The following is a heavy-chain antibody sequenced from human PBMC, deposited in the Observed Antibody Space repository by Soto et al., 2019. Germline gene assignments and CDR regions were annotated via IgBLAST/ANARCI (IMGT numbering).Heavy chain of an antibody. V-gene: IGHV3-48*02. CDR1: GFTFSLYS. CDR3: ATAVTWGLEV. D-gene: IGHD3-10*01. Sequence: EVQLVESGGGLVQPGGSLRLSCAASGFTFSLYSISWVRQAPGKGLEWVSYISRSSTGIHYADSVKGRFTISRDDATNSMHLQMNSLSDGDTAVYYCATAVTWGLEVWGQGTTVSISS. J-gene: IGHJ6*02. CDR2: ISRSSTGI.